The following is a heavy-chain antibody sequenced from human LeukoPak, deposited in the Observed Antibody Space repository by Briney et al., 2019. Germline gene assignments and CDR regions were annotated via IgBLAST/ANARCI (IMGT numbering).Heavy chain of an antibody. CDR1: GFTFSSYW. CDR2: IKQDGSEK. V-gene: IGHV3-7*01. Sequence: GGSLRLSCAASGFTFSSYWMSWVRQAPGKGLEWVANIKQDGSEKYYVDSVEGRFTISRDNAKNSLYLQMNSLRAEDMAVYYCARAKVVPAAIRSYYFDYWGQGTLVTVSS. CDR3: ARAKVVPAAIRSYYFDY. D-gene: IGHD2-2*02. J-gene: IGHJ4*02.